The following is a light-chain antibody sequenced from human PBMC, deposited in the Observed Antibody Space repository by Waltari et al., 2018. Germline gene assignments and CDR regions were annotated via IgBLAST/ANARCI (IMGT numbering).Light chain of an antibody. CDR2: GAS. Sequence: IVLTQSPGTLSLSPGERATLSCRASQSLTKRYLAGYQQKPGQAHRPLIYGASSRAAGIPDRCSGSGSGTEFTLTISRLERDDFAVYYCQKYGSSIIYTFGQGTKLEIK. J-gene: IGKJ2*01. CDR1: QSLTKRY. V-gene: IGKV3-20*01. CDR3: QKYGSSIIYT.